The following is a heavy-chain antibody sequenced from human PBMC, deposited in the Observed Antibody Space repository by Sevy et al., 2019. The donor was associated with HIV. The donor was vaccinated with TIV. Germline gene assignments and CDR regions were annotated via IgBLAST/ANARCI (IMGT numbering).Heavy chain of an antibody. D-gene: IGHD6-13*01. CDR2: ISSSSSYI. CDR3: ARGGAAAGTYDP. J-gene: IGHJ5*02. CDR1: GFTFSSYS. Sequence: GGSLRLSCAASGFTFSSYSMNWVRQAPGKGLEWVSSISSSSSYIYYADSVKGRFPISRDNAKNSLYLQMNSLRAEDTAVYYCARGGAAAGTYDPWGQGTLVTVSS. V-gene: IGHV3-21*01.